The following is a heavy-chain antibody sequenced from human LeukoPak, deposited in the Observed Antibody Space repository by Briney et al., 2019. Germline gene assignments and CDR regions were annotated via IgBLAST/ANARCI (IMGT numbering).Heavy chain of an antibody. D-gene: IGHD1-7*01. V-gene: IGHV5-51*01. CDR3: ARGAAGTTPDYYYFGLDV. CDR1: GSRFTDYW. J-gene: IGHJ6*02. CDR2: IYPGDSDT. Sequence: GASLKISCQGSGSRFTDYWIGWVRPLPGKGLEWMGIIYPGDSDTRYSPSFQGQVTISADKSINTAHLQWSSLKASDTAMYYCARGAAGTTPDYYYFGLDVWGQGTTVKVSS.